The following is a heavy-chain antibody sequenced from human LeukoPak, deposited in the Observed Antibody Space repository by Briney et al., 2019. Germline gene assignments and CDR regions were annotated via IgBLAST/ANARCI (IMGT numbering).Heavy chain of an antibody. CDR3: ARSYCSSTNCYGLDYFDY. J-gene: IGHJ4*02. CDR2: IRNKANSYAT. V-gene: IGHV3-72*01. Sequence: GGSLRLSCATSGFTLSDHCMDWVRQAPGKGLEWVGRIRNKANSYATEYAASVKGRFTISRGDSQNSLYLQMNSLKTEDTAVYYCARSYCSSTNCYGLDYFDYWGQGTLVTVSS. CDR1: GFTLSDHC. D-gene: IGHD2-2*01.